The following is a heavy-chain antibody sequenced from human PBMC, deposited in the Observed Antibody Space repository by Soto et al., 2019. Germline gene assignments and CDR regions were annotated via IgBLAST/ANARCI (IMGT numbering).Heavy chain of an antibody. CDR2: ISSGGSTI. V-gene: IGHV3-11*01. J-gene: IGHJ3*02. CDR1: KFTFGDYY. D-gene: IGHD1-26*01. Sequence: QVQLVESGGGLVKPGGSLRLSCAASKFTFGDYYMSWIRQAPGKGLEWVSCISSGGSTIYYADSMKGRFTISRDNAKNSLYLQMNNLRAEDTAVYYCAREVREAFDIRGQGTMVTVSS. CDR3: AREVREAFDI.